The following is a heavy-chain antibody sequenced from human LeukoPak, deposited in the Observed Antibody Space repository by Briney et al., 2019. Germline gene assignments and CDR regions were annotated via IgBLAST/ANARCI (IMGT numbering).Heavy chain of an antibody. V-gene: IGHV4-31*03. Sequence: SQTLSLTCTVSGGSISSGGYYWSWIRQHPGKGLEWIGYIYYSGSTYYNPSLKNRVTISVDTSKNQFSLKLSSVTAADTAVYYCARASHHVFMVQGVIIMEDYWGQGTLVTVSS. D-gene: IGHD3-10*01. J-gene: IGHJ4*02. CDR1: GGSISSGGYY. CDR2: IYYSGST. CDR3: ARASHHVFMVQGVIIMEDY.